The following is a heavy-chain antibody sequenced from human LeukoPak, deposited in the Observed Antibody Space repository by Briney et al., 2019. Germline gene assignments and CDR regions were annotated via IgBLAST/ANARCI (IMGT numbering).Heavy chain of an antibody. V-gene: IGHV1-18*01. J-gene: IGHJ4*02. CDR1: SFTSTYTD. Sequence: GASVKVSCKTSSFTSTYTDITWVGQAPGQGLEWMGWISGYNGNTKYAQNFQGRVTMTTDTSTSTAYMELRSLTSDDTAVYYCARGSYGDYPYPFDDWGQGTLVTVSS. CDR3: ARGSYGDYPYPFDD. CDR2: ISGYNGNT. D-gene: IGHD4-17*01.